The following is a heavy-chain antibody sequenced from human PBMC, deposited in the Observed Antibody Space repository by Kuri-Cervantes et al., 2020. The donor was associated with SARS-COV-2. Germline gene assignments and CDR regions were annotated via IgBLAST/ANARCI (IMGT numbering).Heavy chain of an antibody. D-gene: IGHD2-2*01. CDR1: GYTFTSYG. CDR3: ARLVYQLLLAHSYYYMDV. V-gene: IGHV1-18*01. CDR2: ISAYNGNT. Sequence: ASVKVSCKASGYTFTSYGISWVRQAPGQGLDWMGWISAYNGNTNYAQKLQGRVTMTTDTSTSTAYMELRSLRSDDTAVYYCARLVYQLLLAHSYYYMDVWGKGTTVTVSS. J-gene: IGHJ6*03.